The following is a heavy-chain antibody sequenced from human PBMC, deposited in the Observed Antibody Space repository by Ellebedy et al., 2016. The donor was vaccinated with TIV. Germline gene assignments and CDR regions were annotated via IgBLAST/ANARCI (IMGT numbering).Heavy chain of an antibody. V-gene: IGHV3-13*01. J-gene: IGHJ2*01. CDR1: GFTLSNYE. D-gene: IGHD1-14*01. CDR2: LETVGDT. CDR3: ARETAEGYFDL. Sequence: PGGSLRLSCAASGFTLSNYEMQWLRQRPGKRLEWVSTLETVGDTYYPGSVEGRFTISREDASESLFRQMKTLGAEDTAVYYCARETAEGYFDLWGRGTLVIVSS.